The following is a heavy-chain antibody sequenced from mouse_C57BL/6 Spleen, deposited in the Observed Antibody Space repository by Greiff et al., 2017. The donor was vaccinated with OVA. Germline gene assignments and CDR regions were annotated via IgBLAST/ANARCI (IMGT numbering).Heavy chain of an antibody. CDR1: GYAFSSYW. Sequence: VQLKESGAELVKPGASVKISCKASGYAFSSYWMNWVKQRPGKGLEWIGQIYPGDGDTNYNGKFKGKATLTADKSSSTAYMQLSSLTSEDSAVYFCARSLITTVVGMDYWGQGTSVTVSS. J-gene: IGHJ4*01. CDR3: ARSLITTVVGMDY. D-gene: IGHD1-1*01. CDR2: IYPGDGDT. V-gene: IGHV1-80*01.